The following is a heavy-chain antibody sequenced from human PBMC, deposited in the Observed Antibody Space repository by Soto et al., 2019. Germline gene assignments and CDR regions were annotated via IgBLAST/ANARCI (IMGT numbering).Heavy chain of an antibody. CDR2: IYYSGST. CDR3: ARHCSGGSCYYAFDI. J-gene: IGHJ3*02. D-gene: IGHD2-15*01. Sequence: QVQLQESGPGLVKPSETLSLTCTVSGGSISSYYWSWIRQPPGKGLEWIAYIYYSGSTNYNPPLKSPVAISVDTSKNQFSRKLSAVTAADTAVYYCARHCSGGSCYYAFDIWGQGTMVTVSS. V-gene: IGHV4-59*08. CDR1: GGSISSYY.